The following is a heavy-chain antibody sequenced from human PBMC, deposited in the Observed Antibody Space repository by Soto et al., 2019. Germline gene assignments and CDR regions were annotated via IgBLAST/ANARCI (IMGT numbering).Heavy chain of an antibody. Sequence: SETLSLTCAVYVGSFIGYYWSWIRQPPGKGLEWIGEINHSGSTNYNPSLKSRVTISVDTSKNQFSLKLSSVTAADTAVYYCARATNAAGIWRWFDPWGQGTLVTVSS. J-gene: IGHJ5*02. D-gene: IGHD6-13*01. CDR1: VGSFIGYY. CDR2: INHSGST. CDR3: ARATNAAGIWRWFDP. V-gene: IGHV4-34*01.